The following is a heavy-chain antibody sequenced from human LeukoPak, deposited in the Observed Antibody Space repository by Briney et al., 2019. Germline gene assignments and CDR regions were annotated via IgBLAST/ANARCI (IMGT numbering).Heavy chain of an antibody. Sequence: GGSLRLSCAASGFTLSSYAMSWVRQGPGKGLEWVSAISVSGNTYHADSVKGRFTISRDSYKNTLYLQMNSLRAEDAAVYYCPGGYEDDAFDIWGQGTMVTVSS. CDR2: ISVSGNT. CDR1: GFTLSSYA. J-gene: IGHJ3*02. V-gene: IGHV3-23*01. CDR3: PGGYEDDAFDI. D-gene: IGHD5-12*01.